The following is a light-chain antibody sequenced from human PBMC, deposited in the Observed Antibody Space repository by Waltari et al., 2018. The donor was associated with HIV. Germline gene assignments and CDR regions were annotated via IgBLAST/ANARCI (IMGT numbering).Light chain of an antibody. Sequence: QSALTQPASVSGSPGQSITVSCTGTSSDVGGYNFVAWYQHHPGKVPKLLIYMVRHRPSWISHRFSDSKSGNTASLTISGLQAEDEADYHCTSYTSSTTLYVFGSGTRVTVL. CDR1: SSDVGGYNF. CDR2: MVR. V-gene: IGLV2-14*01. J-gene: IGLJ1*01. CDR3: TSYTSSTTLYV.